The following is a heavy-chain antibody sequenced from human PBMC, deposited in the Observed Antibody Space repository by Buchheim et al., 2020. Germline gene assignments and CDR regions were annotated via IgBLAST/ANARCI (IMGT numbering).Heavy chain of an antibody. CDR1: GFPFSQDE. Sequence: EVQLVESGGGLVQPGGSLRISCAASGFPFSQDEMNWVRQAPGKGLEWVAAISGDSTTIYYAYSVKGRFTISRDNAKNSLYLQMNSLRAEDTAVYYCARAIIAASFDYWGQGTL. J-gene: IGHJ4*02. CDR3: ARAIIAASFDY. CDR2: ISGDSTTI. V-gene: IGHV3-48*03. D-gene: IGHD6-25*01.